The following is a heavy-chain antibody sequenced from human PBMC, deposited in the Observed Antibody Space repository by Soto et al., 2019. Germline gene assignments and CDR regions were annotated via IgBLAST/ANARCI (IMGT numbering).Heavy chain of an antibody. V-gene: IGHV3-9*01. J-gene: IGHJ6*01. D-gene: IGHD3-10*01. Sequence: EEQLVESGGGLVQPGRSLRLSCAASGFTFDDYAMHWVRQAPGKGLEWVSGINWNSGRIGYADSVKGRFTTSRDNAKTSLSLQMNSLRAEDTALYYCAKDRGSGSYAANYQYYGVDVW. CDR1: GFTFDDYA. CDR3: AKDRGSGSYAANYQYYGVDV. CDR2: INWNSGRI.